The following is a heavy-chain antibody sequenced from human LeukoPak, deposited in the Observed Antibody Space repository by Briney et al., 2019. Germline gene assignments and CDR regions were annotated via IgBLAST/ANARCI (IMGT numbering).Heavy chain of an antibody. CDR3: ARGGIPVWFDY. Sequence: SETLSLTCAVYGGSFSGYYWSWIRQPPGKGLEWIGEINHSGSTNYNPSLKSRVTISVDTSKNQFSLKLSSVTAADTAVYYCARGGIPVWFDYWGQGTLVTVSS. D-gene: IGHD2-8*01. CDR2: INHSGST. J-gene: IGHJ4*02. V-gene: IGHV4-34*01. CDR1: GGSFSGYY.